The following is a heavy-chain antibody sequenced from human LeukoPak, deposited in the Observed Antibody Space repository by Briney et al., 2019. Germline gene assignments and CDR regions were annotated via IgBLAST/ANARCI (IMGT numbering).Heavy chain of an antibody. J-gene: IGHJ4*02. Sequence: GESLKISCKNSGYTFTSYWIGWVRQMPGKGLEWMGIIYPGDSDTRYSPSFQGQVTISADKSISTAYLQWSSLKASDTAMYYCARVGVPAAEWLRGYFDHWGQGTLVTVSS. CDR1: GYTFTSYW. CDR3: ARVGVPAAEWLRGYFDH. V-gene: IGHV5-51*01. D-gene: IGHD2-15*01. CDR2: IYPGDSDT.